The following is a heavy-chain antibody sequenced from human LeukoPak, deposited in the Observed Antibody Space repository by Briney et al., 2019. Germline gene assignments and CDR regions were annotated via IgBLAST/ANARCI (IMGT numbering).Heavy chain of an antibody. CDR2: IYYSGST. D-gene: IGHD3-10*01. J-gene: IGHJ6*03. V-gene: IGHV4-59*01. CDR3: ARGLRYYGSGSYYHYYYYYMDV. CDR1: GGSISSYY. Sequence: PSETLSLTCTVSGGSISSYYWSWIRQPPGKGLEWIGYIYYSGSTNYNPSLKSRVTISVDTSKNQFSLKLSSVTAADTAVYYCARGLRYYGSGSYYHYYYYYMDVWGKGTMVTVSS.